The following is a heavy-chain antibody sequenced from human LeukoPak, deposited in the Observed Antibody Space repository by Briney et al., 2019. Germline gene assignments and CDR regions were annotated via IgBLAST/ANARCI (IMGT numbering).Heavy chain of an antibody. CDR2: ISGSGSTI. V-gene: IGHV3-48*01. CDR3: VSGTTVTNFAY. CDR1: GFTFISYS. Sequence: SGGSLRLSCAASGFTFISYSVNWVRQAPGKGLEWVSYISGSGSTIYYADSVKGRFTISRDNSKNTLYLQMNSLRAEDTAVYYCVSGTTVTNFAYWGQGTLVTVSS. D-gene: IGHD4-17*01. J-gene: IGHJ4*02.